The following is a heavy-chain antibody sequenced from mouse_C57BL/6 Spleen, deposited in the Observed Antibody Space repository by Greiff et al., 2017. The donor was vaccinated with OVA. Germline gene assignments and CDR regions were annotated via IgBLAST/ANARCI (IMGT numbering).Heavy chain of an antibody. J-gene: IGHJ3*01. D-gene: IGHD2-4*01. CDR1: GFTFSDYG. V-gene: IGHV5-17*01. CDR2: ISSGSSTI. CDR3: ARHDYDDY. Sequence: EVQVVESGGGLVTPGGSLKLSCAVSGFTFSDYGMHWVRQAPETGLECVAFISSGSSTIYYADTVMGRFTISRDNAKNTLFLQMTSLRSEDTAMYYCARHDYDDYWGQGTLVTVSA.